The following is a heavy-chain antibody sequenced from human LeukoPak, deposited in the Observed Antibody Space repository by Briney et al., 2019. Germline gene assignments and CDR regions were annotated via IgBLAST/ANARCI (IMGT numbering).Heavy chain of an antibody. CDR2: IYYSGST. CDR1: GGSISGYY. J-gene: IGHJ4*02. CDR3: ARGSSGQPYYFDY. D-gene: IGHD2-2*01. V-gene: IGHV4-59*08. Sequence: SETLSLTCTVSGGSISGYYWSWIRQPPGKGLEWIGYIYYSGSTNYNPSLKSRVTISVDTSKNQFSLKLSSVTAADTAVYYCARGSSGQPYYFDYWGQGTLVTVSS.